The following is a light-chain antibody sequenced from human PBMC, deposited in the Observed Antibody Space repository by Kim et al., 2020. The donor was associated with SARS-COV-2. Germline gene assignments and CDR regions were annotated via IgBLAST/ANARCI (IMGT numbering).Light chain of an antibody. CDR2: QDN. CDR3: QAWDSRTGV. CDR1: KLGEKY. Sequence: SYELTQPPSVSVSPGQTASITCSGDKLGEKYACWYQQKPGQSPVLVIYQDNKRPSGIPERFSGSNSGNTATLTISGTQAMDEADYYCQAWDSRTGVFGTG. V-gene: IGLV3-1*01. J-gene: IGLJ1*01.